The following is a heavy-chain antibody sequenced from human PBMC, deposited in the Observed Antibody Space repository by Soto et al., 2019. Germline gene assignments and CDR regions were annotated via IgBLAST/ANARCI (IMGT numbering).Heavy chain of an antibody. CDR2: IYSSGST. Sequence: QVQLQESGPGLVKPSETLSLTCTVSGGSVSGGSYYWTWIRQPPGKGLEWIGYIYSSGSTNYNPSLKSRVPISVDTSKNHFSLKLSSVTAADTAVYYCAREAAWGQGTLVTVSS. J-gene: IGHJ5*02. CDR3: AREAA. CDR1: GGSVSGGSYY. V-gene: IGHV4-61*03.